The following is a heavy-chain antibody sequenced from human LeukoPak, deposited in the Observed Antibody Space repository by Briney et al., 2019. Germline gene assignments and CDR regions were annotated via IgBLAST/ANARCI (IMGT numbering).Heavy chain of an antibody. D-gene: IGHD3-16*02. J-gene: IGHJ6*03. CDR2: ISSSSSYI. CDR1: GFTFSSYS. V-gene: IGHV3-21*01. CDR3: ARDSPYYDYVWGSYRYYYMDV. Sequence: GGSLRLSCAASGFTFSSYSMNWVRQAPGKGPEWVSSISSSSSYIYYADSVKGRFTISRDNAKNSLYLQMNSLRAEDTAVYYCARDSPYYDYVWGSYRYYYMDVWGKGTTVTVSS.